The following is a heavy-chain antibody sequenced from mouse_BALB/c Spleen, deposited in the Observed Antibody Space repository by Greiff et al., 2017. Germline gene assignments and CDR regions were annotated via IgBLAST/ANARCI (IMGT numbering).Heavy chain of an antibody. Sequence: QVQLKQPGAELVKPGTSVKLSCKASGYNFTSYWINWVKLRPGQGLEWIGDIYPGSGSTNYNEKFKSKATLTVDTSSSTAYMQLSSLASEDSALYYCAFSYVWYFDVWGAGTTVTVSS. V-gene: IGHV1-55*01. CDR1: GYNFTSYW. D-gene: IGHD1-1*01. J-gene: IGHJ1*01. CDR3: AFSYVWYFDV. CDR2: IYPGSGST.